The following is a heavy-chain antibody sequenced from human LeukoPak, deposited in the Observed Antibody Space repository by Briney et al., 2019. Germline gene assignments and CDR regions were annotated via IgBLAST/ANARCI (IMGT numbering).Heavy chain of an antibody. CDR3: ASGDNDPLFDY. Sequence: PSETLSLTCAVYGGSFSGYYWSWIRQHPGKGLEWIGSIYYSGSTNYNPSLQGRVTISLDTSRNQFSLKLSSVTAADTAVYYCASGDNDPLFDYWGQGTLVTVSS. D-gene: IGHD1-1*01. J-gene: IGHJ4*02. V-gene: IGHV4-34*09. CDR2: IYYSGST. CDR1: GGSFSGYY.